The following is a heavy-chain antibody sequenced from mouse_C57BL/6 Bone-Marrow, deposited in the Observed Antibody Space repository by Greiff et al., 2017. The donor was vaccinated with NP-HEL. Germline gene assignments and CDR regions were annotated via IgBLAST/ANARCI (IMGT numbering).Heavy chain of an antibody. D-gene: IGHD1-1*01. Sequence: VKLQESGAELVKPGASVKMSCKASGYTFTTYPIEWMKQNHGKSLEWIGNFHPYNDDTKYNEKFKGKATLTVEKSSSTVYLELSRLTSDDSAVYYCAIYYFSTGSYYAMDYWGQGTSVTVSS. CDR3: AIYYFSTGSYYAMDY. CDR1: GYTFTTYP. V-gene: IGHV1-47*01. CDR2: FHPYNDDT. J-gene: IGHJ4*01.